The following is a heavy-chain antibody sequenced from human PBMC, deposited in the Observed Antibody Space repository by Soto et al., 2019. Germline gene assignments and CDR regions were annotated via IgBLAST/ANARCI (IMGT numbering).Heavy chain of an antibody. CDR2: INSDGSST. Sequence: GGSLRLSCAASGFTFSSYWMHWVRQAPGKGLVWVSRINSDGSSTSYADSVKGRFTIPRDNAKNTLYLQMNSLRAEDTAVYYCARGQVAGTRPMYYWGQGTLVTVSS. D-gene: IGHD6-19*01. V-gene: IGHV3-74*01. CDR3: ARGQVAGTRPMYY. J-gene: IGHJ4*02. CDR1: GFTFSSYW.